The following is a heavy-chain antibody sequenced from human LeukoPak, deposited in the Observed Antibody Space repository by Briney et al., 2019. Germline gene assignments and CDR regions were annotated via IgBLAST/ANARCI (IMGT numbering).Heavy chain of an antibody. V-gene: IGHV4-61*02. D-gene: IGHD2-8*01. Sequence: PSETLSLTCTVSGGSISSSSYYWSWIRQSAGKGLEWIGRIFTSGSTNYNPSLKSRLTMSVDTSKNQFSLKLSSVTAADTAVYYCASHTNRGNTYYFDFWGQGTLVTVSS. J-gene: IGHJ4*02. CDR3: ASHTNRGNTYYFDF. CDR1: GGSISSSSYY. CDR2: IFTSGST.